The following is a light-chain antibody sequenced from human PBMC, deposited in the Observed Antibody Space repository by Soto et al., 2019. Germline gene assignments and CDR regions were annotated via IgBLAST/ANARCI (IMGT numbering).Light chain of an antibody. CDR2: DVD. V-gene: IGLV2-11*01. Sequence: QSALTQPRSVSGSPGQSLTMSCTGTSSDVGGYSYVSWYQHHPGKAPKFIIYDVDKRPSGVPDRFSGSKSGNTASLTISGLQSEDEADYFCCSYSDTPTFGVCGGGTKLTVL. CDR3: CSYSDTPTFGV. CDR1: SSDVGGYSY. J-gene: IGLJ3*02.